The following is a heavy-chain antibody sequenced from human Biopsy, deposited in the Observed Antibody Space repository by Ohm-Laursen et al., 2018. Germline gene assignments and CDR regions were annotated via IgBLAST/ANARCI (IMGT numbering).Heavy chain of an antibody. Sequence: LVTLSLTCPVSGGSIKSYYWNWIRQSPGQGLEWIGFIYYTGHTNYNPSLKSRATISVDTSKNQFSLKVIPVTAADTAVYYCARLTGDPSYWGQGILVTVSS. D-gene: IGHD7-27*01. J-gene: IGHJ4*02. CDR3: ARLTGDPSY. V-gene: IGHV4-59*01. CDR1: GGSIKSYY. CDR2: IYYTGHT.